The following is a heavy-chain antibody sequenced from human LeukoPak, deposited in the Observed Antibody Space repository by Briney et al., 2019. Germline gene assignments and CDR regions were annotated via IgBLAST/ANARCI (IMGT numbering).Heavy chain of an antibody. CDR2: IYHSGST. CDR1: GGSISSSNW. J-gene: IGHJ6*02. CDR3: AVMEEMATIRYHYYGMDV. D-gene: IGHD5-24*01. V-gene: IGHV4-4*02. Sequence: PSGTLSLTCAVSGGSISSSNWWSWVHQPPGKGLEWIGEIYHSGSTNYKPSLKSRVTISVDKSKNQFSLKLTSVTAADTAVYYCAVMEEMATIRYHYYGMDVWGQGTTVTVSS.